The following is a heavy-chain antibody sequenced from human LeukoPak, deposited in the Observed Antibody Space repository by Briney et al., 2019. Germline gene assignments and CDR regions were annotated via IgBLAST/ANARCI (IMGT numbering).Heavy chain of an antibody. J-gene: IGHJ4*02. V-gene: IGHV3-23*01. D-gene: IGHD1/OR15-1a*01. CDR3: AKDLGSRGLGTTLNN. Sequence: GGSLRLSCVASGFTFSDYAMTWFRRAPGKGLECVSGISDRGDRMDYADSVKGRFTISRDNSKNTLYLQIHSLKVEDTAIYFCAKDLGSRGLGTTLNNWGQGTLVTVSS. CDR2: ISDRGDRM. CDR1: GFTFSDYA.